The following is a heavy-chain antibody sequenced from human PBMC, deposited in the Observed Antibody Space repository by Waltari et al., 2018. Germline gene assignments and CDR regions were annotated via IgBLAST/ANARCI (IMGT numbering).Heavy chain of an antibody. Sequence: QVQLQESGPGLVKPSETLSLTCTVSGGSISSYYWRWIRQPPGKGLEWIGYIYYIGSTNYNPSLKSRVTISVDTSKNQFSLKLSSVTAADTAVYYCARAVVPPTFDYWGQGTLVTVSS. CDR2: IYYIGST. CDR3: ARAVVPPTFDY. J-gene: IGHJ4*02. V-gene: IGHV4-59*01. CDR1: GGSISSYY. D-gene: IGHD2-2*01.